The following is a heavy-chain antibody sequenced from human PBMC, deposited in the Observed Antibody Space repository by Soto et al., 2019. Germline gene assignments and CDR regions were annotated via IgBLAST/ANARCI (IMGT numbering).Heavy chain of an antibody. D-gene: IGHD6-25*01. CDR1: GFTFSSYA. Sequence: EVQLLESGGGLVQPGRSLRLSCAASGFTFSSYAMSWVPQAPGKGLEWFPAIMGSGGTTYYAASVKGRFTISRDNSKNTLFLQMNSLRAEDTAVYYCAKFFVETGGSSGWPWTFHYWGQGTLVTVSS. V-gene: IGHV3-23*01. CDR3: AKFFVETGGSSGWPWTFHY. CDR2: IMGSGGTT. J-gene: IGHJ4*02.